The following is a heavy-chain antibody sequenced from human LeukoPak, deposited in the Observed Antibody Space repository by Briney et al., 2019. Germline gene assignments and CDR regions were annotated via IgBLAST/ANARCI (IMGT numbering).Heavy chain of an antibody. D-gene: IGHD3-10*01. CDR3: ASHYYYGSGSYFEVFYYIDY. J-gene: IGHJ4*02. CDR1: GGSISSSSYY. V-gene: IGHV4-39*01. CDR2: IYYSGST. Sequence: PSETLSLTCTVSGGSISSSSYYWGWIRQPPGKGLEWIGSIYYSGSTYYNPSLKSRITISVDTSKNQFSLKLSSVTAADTAVYYCASHYYYGSGSYFEVFYYIDYWGQGTLVTVSS.